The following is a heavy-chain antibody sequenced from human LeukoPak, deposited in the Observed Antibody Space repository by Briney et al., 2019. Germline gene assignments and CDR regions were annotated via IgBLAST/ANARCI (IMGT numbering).Heavy chain of an antibody. J-gene: IGHJ4*02. D-gene: IGHD6-6*01. CDR3: AKDKGDVGSSGRLEY. CDR1: EFTFSRYA. V-gene: IGHV3-23*01. CDR2: SSGSGGTA. Sequence: SGGSLRLSCVASEFTFSRYAMSWVRQAPGKRLEWVSVSSGSGGTAYYADSVKGRFTISRDNSKNTLFLQMNSLTDEDTAVYYCAKDKGDVGSSGRLEYWGQGTLVTVPS.